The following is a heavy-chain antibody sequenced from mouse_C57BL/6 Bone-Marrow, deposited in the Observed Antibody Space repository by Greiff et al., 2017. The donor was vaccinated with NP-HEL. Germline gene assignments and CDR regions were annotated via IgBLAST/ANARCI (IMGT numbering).Heavy chain of an antibody. CDR2: INPYNGGP. CDR1: GYTFTDYY. CDR3: ARGIFRGSSYGGAYYFDY. J-gene: IGHJ2*01. D-gene: IGHD1-1*01. Sequence: VQLQQSGPVLVKPGASVKMSCKASGYTFTDYYMNWVKQSHGKSLEWIGVINPYNGGPSYNQKFKGKATLTVDKSSSTAYMERNSLTAEDTAVDDCARGIFRGSSYGGAYYFDYWGQGTTLTVSS. V-gene: IGHV1-19*01.